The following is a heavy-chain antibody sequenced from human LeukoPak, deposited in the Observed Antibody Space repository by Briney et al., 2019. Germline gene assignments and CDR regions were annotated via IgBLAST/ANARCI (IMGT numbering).Heavy chain of an antibody. V-gene: IGHV4-30-2*01. CDR1: GGSISSGGYS. CDR2: IYHSGST. D-gene: IGHD2-2*01. Sequence: SETLSLTSAVSGGSISSGGYSWSWIRQPPGKGLEWIGYIYHSGSTYYNPSLKSRVTISVDRSKNQFSLKLSSVTAADTAVYYCARGIVVVPAATGGYYYYGMDVWGQGTTVTVSS. J-gene: IGHJ6*02. CDR3: ARGIVVVPAATGGYYYYGMDV.